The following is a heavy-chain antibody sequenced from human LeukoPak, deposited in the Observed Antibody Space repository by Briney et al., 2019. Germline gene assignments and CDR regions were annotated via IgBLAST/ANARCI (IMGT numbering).Heavy chain of an antibody. J-gene: IGHJ4*02. CDR1: GYSFTYYW. Sequence: GESLKISCKGSGYSFTYYWVGWVRQMPGKGLEWMGIIYPGDSDTRYSPSFQGQVTISVDKSISTAYLQWSSLKASDSAMYYCARQDGSSWYYFDYWGQGTLVTVSS. V-gene: IGHV5-51*01. CDR3: ARQDGSSWYYFDY. CDR2: IYPGDSDT. D-gene: IGHD6-13*01.